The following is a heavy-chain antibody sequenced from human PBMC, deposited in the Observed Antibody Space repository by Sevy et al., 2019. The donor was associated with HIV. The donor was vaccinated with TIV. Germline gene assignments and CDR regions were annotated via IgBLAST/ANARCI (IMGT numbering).Heavy chain of an antibody. D-gene: IGHD5-12*01. V-gene: IGHV3-15*07. Sequence: GGSLRLSCAASGFTLNKAWMNWVRQAPGKGLEWVGRIKSETDGGTTDYAEPVKGRFSISRDDSKNTLYLQMNRLKIEDTAVYYCRMEDGYNYFDYWGQGALVTVSS. CDR2: IKSETDGGTT. CDR1: GFTLNKAW. CDR3: RMEDGYNYFDY. J-gene: IGHJ4*02.